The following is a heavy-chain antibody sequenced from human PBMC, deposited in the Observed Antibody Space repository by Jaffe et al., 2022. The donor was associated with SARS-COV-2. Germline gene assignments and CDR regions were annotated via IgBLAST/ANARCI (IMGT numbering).Heavy chain of an antibody. D-gene: IGHD1-26*01. CDR1: GFTFSSYG. J-gene: IGHJ2*01. Sequence: QVQLVESGGGVVQPGRSLRLSCAASGFTFSSYGMHWVRQAPGKGLEWVAVISYDGSNKYYADSVKGRFTISRDNSKNTLYLQMNSLRAEDTAVYYCAKGYSGSYFSHLDDLWGRGTLVTVSS. V-gene: IGHV3-30*18. CDR3: AKGYSGSYFSHLDDL. CDR2: ISYDGSNK.